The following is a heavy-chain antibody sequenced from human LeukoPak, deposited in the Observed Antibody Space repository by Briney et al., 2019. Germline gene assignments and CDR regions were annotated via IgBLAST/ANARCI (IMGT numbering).Heavy chain of an antibody. CDR3: AREDTGSYSRAYYFDY. Sequence: GRSLRLSCAASGFTFSDYFMSWIRQAPGRGLEWISYISTTGSTVYYAGSVKGRFTISRDNAKNSLYLQMHSLRADDTAVYYCAREDTGSYSRAYYFDYWGQGTLVTVSS. CDR1: GFTFSDYF. V-gene: IGHV3-11*01. D-gene: IGHD1-26*01. CDR2: ISTTGSTV. J-gene: IGHJ4*02.